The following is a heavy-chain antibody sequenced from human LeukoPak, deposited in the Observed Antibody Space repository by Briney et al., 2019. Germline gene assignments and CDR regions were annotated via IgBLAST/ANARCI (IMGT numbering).Heavy chain of an antibody. V-gene: IGHV3-21*01. CDR3: AGRVMRTERSDTDALDI. CDR1: GFTFSTYT. CDR2: ISSNGYYI. Sequence: GSLRLSCAASGFTFSTYTMNWVRQAPGKGLEWVSSISSNGYYIYYAGSVRGRFTISRDNAKNSLYLQMNSLRADDTALYCCAGRVMRTERSDTDALDIWGAETVVTLSP. J-gene: IGHJ3*02. D-gene: IGHD3-3*01.